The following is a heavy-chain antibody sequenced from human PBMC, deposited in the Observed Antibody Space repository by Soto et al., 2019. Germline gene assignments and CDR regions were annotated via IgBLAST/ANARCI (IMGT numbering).Heavy chain of an antibody. CDR1: GFTFSSYA. D-gene: IGHD3-10*01. CDR2: ISGSGGST. CDR3: ANTMVRGTARFFDY. J-gene: IGHJ4*02. Sequence: GGSLRLSCAASGFTFSSYAMSWVRQAPGKGLEWVSAISGSGGSTYYADSVKGRFTISRDNSKNTLYLQMNSLRAEDTAVYYCANTMVRGTARFFDYWGQGTLVTVSS. V-gene: IGHV3-23*01.